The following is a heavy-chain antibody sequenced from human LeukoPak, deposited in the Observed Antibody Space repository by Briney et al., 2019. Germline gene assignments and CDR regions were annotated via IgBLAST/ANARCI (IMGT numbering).Heavy chain of an antibody. J-gene: IGHJ4*02. CDR1: GFTFSRYW. Sequence: PGGSLRLSCAASGFTFSRYWMSWVRQAPGKGLEWVTNIDQDGSEKFYVVSVKGRLTISTDNSKNSMYLQINRLRVAAMSLCYCARDQGAAGDCRGPRTIVTVS. CDR3: ARDQGAAGDC. CDR2: IDQDGSEK. D-gene: IGHD6-13*01. V-gene: IGHV3-7*01.